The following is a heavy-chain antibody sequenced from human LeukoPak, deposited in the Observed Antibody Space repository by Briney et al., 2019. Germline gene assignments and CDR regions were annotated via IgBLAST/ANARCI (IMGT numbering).Heavy chain of an antibody. J-gene: IGHJ2*01. Sequence: GESLKISCKGSGYSFTSYWIGWVRQTPGKGLEWMGIIYPGDSDTSYSPSLQGQVTMSADKSISTAYLQWSSLKASDTAVYYCARHVEMATRNWYFDLWGRGTLVTVSS. CDR1: GYSFTSYW. CDR3: ARHVEMATRNWYFDL. D-gene: IGHD5-24*01. CDR2: IYPGDSDT. V-gene: IGHV5-51*01.